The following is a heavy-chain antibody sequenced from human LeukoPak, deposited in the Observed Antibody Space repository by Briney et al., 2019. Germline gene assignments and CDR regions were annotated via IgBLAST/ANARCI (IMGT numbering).Heavy chain of an antibody. CDR3: ARDWNYYGSGIRAFDI. J-gene: IGHJ3*02. Sequence: ASVTVSCKASGYTFTGYYMHWVRQAPGQGLEWMGWINPNSGGTNYAQKFQARVTMPRDTSISTAYMELSRLTSDDTAVYYCARDWNYYGSGIRAFDIWGQGTMVTVSS. D-gene: IGHD3-10*01. CDR1: GYTFTGYY. V-gene: IGHV1-2*02. CDR2: INPNSGGT.